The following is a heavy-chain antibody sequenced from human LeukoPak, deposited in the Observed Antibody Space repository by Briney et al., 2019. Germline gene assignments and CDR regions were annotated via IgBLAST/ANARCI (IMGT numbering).Heavy chain of an antibody. V-gene: IGHV3-30-3*01. Sequence: GGSLRLSCAASGFTFSSYAMHWVRQAPGKGLEWVAVMSYDGSNKYYADSVKGRFTISRDNSKNTLYLQMNSLRAEDTAVYYCARATRMYSSGWTSGEFDYWGQGTLVTVSS. D-gene: IGHD6-19*01. J-gene: IGHJ4*02. CDR1: GFTFSSYA. CDR2: MSYDGSNK. CDR3: ARATRMYSSGWTSGEFDY.